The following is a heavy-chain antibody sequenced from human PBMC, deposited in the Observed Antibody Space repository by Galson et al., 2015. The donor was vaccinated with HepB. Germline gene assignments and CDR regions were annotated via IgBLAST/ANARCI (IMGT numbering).Heavy chain of an antibody. CDR2: ISYDGSNK. CDR1: GFTFSSYA. V-gene: IGHV3-30-3*01. CDR3: ARDWWSEVVPAAIAAAPVY. Sequence: SLRLSCAVSGFTFSSYAMHWVRQAPGKGLEWVAVISYDGSNKYYADSVKGRFTISRDNSKNTLYLQMNSLRAEDTAVYYCARDWWSEVVPAAIAAAPVYWGQGTLVTVSS. D-gene: IGHD2-2*01. J-gene: IGHJ4*02.